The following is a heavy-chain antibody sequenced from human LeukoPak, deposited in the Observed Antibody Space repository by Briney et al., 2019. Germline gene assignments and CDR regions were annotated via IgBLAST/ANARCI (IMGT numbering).Heavy chain of an antibody. CDR2: INPSGGPT. CDR1: GYTFSNYY. Sequence: ASVKVSCKASGYTFSNYYIYWVRQAPGQGLEWMGVINPSGGPTNYAPQFQGRVTMTRDMSTSTVYMELSSLRSEDTAVYYCARRLCRGTACYYFDYWGQGTLVTVSS. CDR3: ARRLCRGTACYYFDY. V-gene: IGHV1-46*01. D-gene: IGHD2-2*01. J-gene: IGHJ4*02.